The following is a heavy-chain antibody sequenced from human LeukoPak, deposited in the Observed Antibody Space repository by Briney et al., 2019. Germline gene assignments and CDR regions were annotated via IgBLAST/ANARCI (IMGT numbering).Heavy chain of an antibody. Sequence: GGSLRLSCAASGFTFSSYAMSWVRQAPRKGLEWVSVVGGSGSSTDYADSVKGRFTISRDNSKNTLYLQMSSLSAEDTAVYYCAKMNVLPGYYTPNFDFWGQGTLVTVSS. J-gene: IGHJ4*02. V-gene: IGHV3-23*01. CDR1: GFTFSSYA. CDR2: VGGSGSST. D-gene: IGHD3-9*01. CDR3: AKMNVLPGYYTPNFDF.